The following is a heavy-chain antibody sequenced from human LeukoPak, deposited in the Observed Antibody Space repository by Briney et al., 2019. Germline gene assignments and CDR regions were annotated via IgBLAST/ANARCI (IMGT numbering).Heavy chain of an antibody. CDR1: GGTFSSYA. CDR3: ARGRDGYNPHYYFDS. V-gene: IGHV1-69*05. CDR2: IIPIFGTA. J-gene: IGHJ4*02. D-gene: IGHD5-24*01. Sequence: GSSVKVSCKASGGTFSSYAISWVRQAPGQGLEWMGGIIPIFGTANYAQKFQGRVTITTDESTSTAYMELSSLRSEDTAVYYCARGRDGYNPHYYFDSWGQGTLVTVSS.